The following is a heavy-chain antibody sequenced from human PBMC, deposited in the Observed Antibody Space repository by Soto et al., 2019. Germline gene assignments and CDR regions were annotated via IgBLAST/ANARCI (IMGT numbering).Heavy chain of an antibody. Sequence: QITLKESGPTLVKPTQTLTLTCTFSGFSLSSTRMAVGWLRQPPGKALGWLALIYWDDDKRYSPFLKSRLTIAKDTSKNQVVLTMSNMDPVDTARYYCAHIVVAGLGYYFDYWGQGTLVTVSS. CDR1: GFSLSSTRMA. J-gene: IGHJ4*02. V-gene: IGHV2-5*02. D-gene: IGHD6-19*01. CDR2: IYWDDDK. CDR3: AHIVVAGLGYYFDY.